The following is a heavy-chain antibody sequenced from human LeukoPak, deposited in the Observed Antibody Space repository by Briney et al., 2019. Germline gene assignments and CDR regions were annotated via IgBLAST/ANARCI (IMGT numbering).Heavy chain of an antibody. Sequence: SETLSLTCTVSGGSISSYYWSWIRQPPGKGLEWIGYIYYGGSTNYNPSLKSRVTISVDTSKNQFSLKLSSVTAADTAVYYCARGDDYSSSSWFDPWGQGTLVTVSS. V-gene: IGHV4-59*01. J-gene: IGHJ5*02. CDR2: IYYGGST. D-gene: IGHD6-6*01. CDR1: GGSISSYY. CDR3: ARGDDYSSSSWFDP.